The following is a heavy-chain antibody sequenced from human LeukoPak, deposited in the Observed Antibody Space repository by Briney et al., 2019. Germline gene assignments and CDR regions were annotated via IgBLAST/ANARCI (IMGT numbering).Heavy chain of an antibody. CDR1: GGSFSGYY. CDR2: INHSGST. CDR3: ARGRRSSGWTRWFDP. D-gene: IGHD6-19*01. Sequence: SEALSLTCDVYGGSFSGYYWSWIRQPPGKGLEWIGEINHSGSTNYNPSLKSRVTISVDTSKNQFSLKLSSVTAADTAVYYCARGRRSSGWTRWFDPWGQGTLVTVSS. V-gene: IGHV4-34*01. J-gene: IGHJ5*02.